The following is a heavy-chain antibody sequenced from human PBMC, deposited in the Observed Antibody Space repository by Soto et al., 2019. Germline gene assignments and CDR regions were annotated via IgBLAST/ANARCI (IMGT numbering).Heavy chain of an antibody. Sequence: PGGSLRLSCAASGFTFSSYSMNWVRQAPGKGLEWVSSISSSSSYIYYADSVKGRFTISRDNAKKSLYLQMNSLRAEDTAVYYCARDATTLVRGVPLNWFDPWGQGTLVTVSS. V-gene: IGHV3-21*01. CDR2: ISSSSSYI. CDR3: ARDATTLVRGVPLNWFDP. CDR1: GFTFSSYS. J-gene: IGHJ5*02. D-gene: IGHD3-10*01.